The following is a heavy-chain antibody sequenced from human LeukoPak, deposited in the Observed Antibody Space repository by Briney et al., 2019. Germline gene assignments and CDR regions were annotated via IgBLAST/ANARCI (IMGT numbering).Heavy chain of an antibody. CDR2: IGGSGGST. Sequence: PGGSLRLSCAASGFTFSSYAMSWVRQAPGKGLEWVSAIGGSGGSTYYADSVKGRFTISRDNSKNTLYLQMNSLRAEDTAVYYCAHLEVATTDFAFDYWGQGTLVTVSS. D-gene: IGHD5-12*01. J-gene: IGHJ4*02. CDR1: GFTFSSYA. V-gene: IGHV3-23*01. CDR3: AHLEVATTDFAFDY.